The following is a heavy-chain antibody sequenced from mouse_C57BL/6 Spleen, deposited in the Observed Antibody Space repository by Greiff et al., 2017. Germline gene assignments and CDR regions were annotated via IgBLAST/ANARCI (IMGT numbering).Heavy chain of an antibody. CDR2: INPSSGYT. D-gene: IGHD2-1*01. CDR3: ARSPIDYGNFMDY. J-gene: IGHJ4*01. CDR1: GYTFTSYW. V-gene: IGHV1-7*01. Sequence: VQLQQSGAELAKPGASVQLSCKASGYTFTSYWMHWVKQRPGQGLEWIGYINPSSGYTKYNQKFKDKATLTADKSSSTAYMQLSSLTYEDSAVYYCARSPIDYGNFMDYWGQGTSVTVSS.